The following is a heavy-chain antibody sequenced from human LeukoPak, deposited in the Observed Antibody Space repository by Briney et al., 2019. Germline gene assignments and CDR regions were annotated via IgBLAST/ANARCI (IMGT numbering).Heavy chain of an antibody. D-gene: IGHD1-26*01. CDR1: GGSISSYY. CDR2: IYTSGST. V-gene: IGHV4-4*09. Sequence: PSETLSLTCTVSGGSISSYYWSWIRQPPGKGLEWIGYIYTSGSTNYNPSLKCRVTISVDTSKNQFSLKLSSVTAAGMAVYYCARGSGSEENAFDIWGQGTMVTVSS. CDR3: ARGSGSEENAFDI. J-gene: IGHJ3*02.